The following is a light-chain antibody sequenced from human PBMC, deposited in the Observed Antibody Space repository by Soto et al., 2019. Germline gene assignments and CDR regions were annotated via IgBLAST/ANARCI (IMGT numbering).Light chain of an antibody. Sequence: DIQMTQSPSTLSSSVGDRVTITCRASQSLNGRLAWYQQRPGQAPNLLIYDVSTLETGVPSRFSGTGSETEFTLTISGLQTDDFATYYCQQYNYYSTSGPGTKVEIK. J-gene: IGKJ1*01. V-gene: IGKV1-5*01. CDR1: QSLNGR. CDR2: DVS. CDR3: QQYNYYST.